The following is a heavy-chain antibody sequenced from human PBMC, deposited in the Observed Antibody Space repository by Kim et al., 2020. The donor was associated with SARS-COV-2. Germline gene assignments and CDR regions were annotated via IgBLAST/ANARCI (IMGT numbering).Heavy chain of an antibody. CDR2: IYHSGST. Sequence: SETLSLTCAVSGGSISSGGYSWSWIRQPPGKGLEWIGYIYHSGSTYYNPSLKSRVTISVDRSKNQFSQKLSSVTAADTAVYYCARRSYKVWFDPWGQGT. J-gene: IGHJ5*02. V-gene: IGHV4-30-2*01. CDR1: GGSISSGGYS. D-gene: IGHD1-26*01. CDR3: ARRSYKVWFDP.